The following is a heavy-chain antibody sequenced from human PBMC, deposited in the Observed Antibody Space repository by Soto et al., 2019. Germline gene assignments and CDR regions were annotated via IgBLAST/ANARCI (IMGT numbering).Heavy chain of an antibody. D-gene: IGHD1-20*01. J-gene: IGHJ4*02. V-gene: IGHV3-21*01. Sequence: TGGSLRLSCAASGFTFSSYSMNWVRQAPGKGLEWVSSISSSSSYIYYADSVKGRFTISRDNAKNSLYLQMNSLRAEDTAVYYCARSLYNWNDVTFDYWGQGTLVTVSS. CDR3: ARSLYNWNDVTFDY. CDR2: ISSSSSYI. CDR1: GFTFSSYS.